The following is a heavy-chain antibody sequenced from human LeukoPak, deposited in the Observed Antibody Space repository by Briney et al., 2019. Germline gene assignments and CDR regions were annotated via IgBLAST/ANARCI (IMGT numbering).Heavy chain of an antibody. J-gene: IGHJ3*02. D-gene: IGHD6-13*01. V-gene: IGHV1-46*01. CDR3: ARRRIAAAGTRTAFDI. CDR1: GYTFTSYY. CDR2: INPSGGST. Sequence: ASVKVSCKASGYTFTSYYMHWVRQAPGQGLEWMGIINPSGGSTSYAQKFQGRVTMTRDMSTSTVYMELSSLRSEDTAVYYCARRRIAAAGTRTAFDIWGQGTMVTVSS.